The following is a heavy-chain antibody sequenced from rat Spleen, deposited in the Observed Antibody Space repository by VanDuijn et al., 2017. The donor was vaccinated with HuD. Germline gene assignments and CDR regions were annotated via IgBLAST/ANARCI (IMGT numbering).Heavy chain of an antibody. CDR1: GFTFSSYD. J-gene: IGHJ2*01. V-gene: IGHV5-25*01. CDR2: ISYDGVTT. CDR3: ASRDY. Sequence: EVQLVESGGALVQPGRSLKLSCAASGFTFSSYDMAWVRQAPTKGLEWIAAISYDGVTTYYRDSVKGRFTISRDNAKSTLYLQMDSLRSEDTATYYCASRDYWGQGVMVTVSS.